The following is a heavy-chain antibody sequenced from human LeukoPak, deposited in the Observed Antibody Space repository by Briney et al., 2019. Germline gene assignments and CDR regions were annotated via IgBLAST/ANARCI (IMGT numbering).Heavy chain of an antibody. CDR3: ARSITIFGVATPNWLDP. CDR2: IYHSGST. V-gene: IGHV4-30-2*01. Sequence: SETLSLTCTVSGGSISSGGYYWSWIRQHPGKGLEWIGYIYHSGSTYYNPSLKSRVTISVDRSKNQFSLKLSSVTAADTAVYYCARSITIFGVATPNWLDPWGQGTLVTVSS. D-gene: IGHD3-3*01. J-gene: IGHJ5*02. CDR1: GGSISSGGYY.